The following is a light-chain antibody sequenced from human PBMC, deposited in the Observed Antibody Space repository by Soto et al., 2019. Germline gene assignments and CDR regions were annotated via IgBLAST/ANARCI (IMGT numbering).Light chain of an antibody. J-gene: IGLJ2*01. CDR1: SSNIGNNY. CDR3: GTGISGLGVVV. CDR2: DNN. Sequence: QSVLTQPPSVSAAPGQKVTISCSGSSSNIGNNYVSWYQQLPGTAPKLLIYDNNKRPSGIPDRFSGSKSGTSATLGITGLHRGEEADYYRGTGISGLGVVVSGGAPKLPVL. V-gene: IGLV1-51*01.